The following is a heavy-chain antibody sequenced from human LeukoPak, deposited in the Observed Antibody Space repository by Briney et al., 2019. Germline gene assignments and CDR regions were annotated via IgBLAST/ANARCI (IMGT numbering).Heavy chain of an antibody. CDR3: AKGNWRYIDY. CDR1: GFTFSTYV. V-gene: IGHV3-23*01. D-gene: IGHD1-1*01. J-gene: IGHJ4*02. Sequence: GGSLRLSCAASGFTFSTYVMSWVRQAPGKGLEWVSAISGSGGSTYYADSVKGRFTISRDNSKNTLYLQMNSLGADDTAVYYCAKGNWRYIDYWGQGTLVTVSS. CDR2: ISGSGGST.